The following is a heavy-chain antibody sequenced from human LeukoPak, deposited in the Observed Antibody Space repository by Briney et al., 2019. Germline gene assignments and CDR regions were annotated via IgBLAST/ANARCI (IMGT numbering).Heavy chain of an antibody. CDR2: NSSSGSTI. CDR1: GFTFSDYY. V-gene: IGHV3-11*01. Sequence: GGSLRLSCAASGFTFSDYYMSWIRQAPGKGLEWVPYNSSSGSTIYYADSVKGRFTISRDNAKNSLYLQMNSLRAEDTAVYYCARAERDNYYYYYYMDVWGKGTTVTVSS. CDR3: ARAERDNYYYYYYMDV. J-gene: IGHJ6*03.